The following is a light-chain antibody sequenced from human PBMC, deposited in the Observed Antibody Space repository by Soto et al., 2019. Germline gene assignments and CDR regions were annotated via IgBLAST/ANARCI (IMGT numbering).Light chain of an antibody. CDR2: DAS. CDR3: QQRTNWPSST. Sequence: EIVLTQSPATLSSSPGERATLSCRASQSVNSYLAWYQQKPGQDPRLLISDASNRATGIPGRFSGSGSGTDFTLTISSLEPEGFAIYYCQQRTNWPSSTFGQGTRLEMK. V-gene: IGKV3-11*01. J-gene: IGKJ5*01. CDR1: QSVNSY.